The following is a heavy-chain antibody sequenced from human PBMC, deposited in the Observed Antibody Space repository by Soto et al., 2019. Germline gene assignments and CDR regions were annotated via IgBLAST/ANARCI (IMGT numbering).Heavy chain of an antibody. D-gene: IGHD3-16*02. CDR3: ARDFNDYIWGSYRSIYFDY. CDR1: GFTFSSYS. CDR2: ISSSSSTI. V-gene: IGHV3-48*01. J-gene: IGHJ4*02. Sequence: PGGSLRLSCAASGFTFSSYSMNWVRQAPGKGLEWVSYISSSSSTIYYADSVKGRFTISRDNAKNSLYLQMNSLRAEGTAVYYCARDFNDYIWGSYRSIYFDYWGQGT.